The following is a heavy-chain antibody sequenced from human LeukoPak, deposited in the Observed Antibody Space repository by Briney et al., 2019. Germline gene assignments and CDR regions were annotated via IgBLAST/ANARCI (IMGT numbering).Heavy chain of an antibody. D-gene: IGHD3-22*01. CDR2: IYTSGST. CDR1: SGSFSTYY. V-gene: IGHV4-59*10. Sequence: PSETLSLTCAVYSGSFSTYYWSWIRQPAGKGLEWIGRIYTSGSTNYNPSLKSRVTILLDTSKNQLSLKLSSVTAADTAVYYCARVRHYDSSGYYSGYHYYMDVWGKGTTVTISS. J-gene: IGHJ6*03. CDR3: ARVRHYDSSGYYSGYHYYMDV.